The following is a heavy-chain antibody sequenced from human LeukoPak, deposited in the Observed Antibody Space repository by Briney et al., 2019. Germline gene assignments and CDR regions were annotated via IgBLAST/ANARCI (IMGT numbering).Heavy chain of an antibody. V-gene: IGHV4-30-2*01. CDR1: GGSISSGGYS. CDR2: IYHSGST. Sequence: SETLSLTCAVSGGSISSGGYSWSWIRQPPGKGLEWIGYIYHSGSTYYNPSLKSRVTISVDRSKNQSSLKLSSVTAADTAVYYCARENSNYILDYWGQGTLVTVSS. CDR3: ARENSNYILDY. J-gene: IGHJ4*02. D-gene: IGHD4-11*01.